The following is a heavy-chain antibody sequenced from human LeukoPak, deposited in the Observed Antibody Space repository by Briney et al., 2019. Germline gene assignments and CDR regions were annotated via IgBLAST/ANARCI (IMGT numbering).Heavy chain of an antibody. V-gene: IGHV4-59*01. D-gene: IGHD6-19*01. CDR1: GGSISSYY. J-gene: IGHJ4*02. Sequence: SETLSLTCTVAGGSISSYYWSWIRQPPGKGLEWIGYIYYSGSTNYNPSLKSRVTISVDTSKNQFSLKLGSVTAADTAVYYCAGSSGWYYFDYWGQGTLVTVSS. CDR3: AGSSGWYYFDY. CDR2: IYYSGST.